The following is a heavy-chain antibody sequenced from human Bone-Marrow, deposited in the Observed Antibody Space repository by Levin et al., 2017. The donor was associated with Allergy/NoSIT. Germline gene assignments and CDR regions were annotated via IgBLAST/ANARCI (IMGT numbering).Heavy chain of an antibody. V-gene: IGHV3-74*01. J-gene: IGHJ4*02. Sequence: GGSLRLSCAVSGFTFSHNWMHWVRQAPGKGPVWVSHINSDGSSTAYADSVKGRFTISRDNAKNTLYLQLSSLRVEDTAVYYCVRGSLSGDYMFFDYWGQGTLVTVSS. CDR2: INSDGSST. CDR3: VRGSLSGDYMFFDY. CDR1: GFTFSHNW. D-gene: IGHD4-17*01.